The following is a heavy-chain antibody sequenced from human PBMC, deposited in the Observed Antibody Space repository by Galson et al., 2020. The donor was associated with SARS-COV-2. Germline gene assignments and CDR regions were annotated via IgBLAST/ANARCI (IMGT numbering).Heavy chain of an antibody. D-gene: IGHD2-15*01. CDR1: GFTFSSYA. J-gene: IGHJ6*03. V-gene: IGHV3-30*04. Sequence: QLGESLKISCAASGFTFSSYAMHWVRQAPGKGLEWVAVISYDGSNKYYADSVKGRFTISRDNSKNTLYLQMNSLRAEDTAVYYCARDGGGYMDVWGKGTTVTVSS. CDR3: ARDGGGYMDV. CDR2: ISYDGSNK.